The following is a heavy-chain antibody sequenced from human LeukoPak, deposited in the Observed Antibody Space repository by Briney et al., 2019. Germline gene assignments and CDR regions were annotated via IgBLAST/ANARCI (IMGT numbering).Heavy chain of an antibody. CDR1: GSTFGGYS. Sequence: VGSQRLYPAATGSTFGGYSMTWFRQAPGKWLKWVANINLDGSDRFYVGFVKGRFTISRDNADNSLYLQMNSLRAEDTAVYYCGRVIAGAIDYWGQGTLVTVSS. CDR3: GRVIAGAIDY. D-gene: IGHD6-13*01. J-gene: IGHJ4*02. CDR2: INLDGSDR. V-gene: IGHV3-7*01.